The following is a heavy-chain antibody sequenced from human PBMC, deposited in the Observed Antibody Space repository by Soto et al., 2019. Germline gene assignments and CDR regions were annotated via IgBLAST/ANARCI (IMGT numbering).Heavy chain of an antibody. CDR3: VKDDGGYPSTAPH. Sequence: EVQLLESGGDLEQPGGSQRLSCAASGITISNYPMSWVRQAPGKGLDWVSGISGSGDRTYYADSAKGRFTISKDISRNSLSLQLDSLGVEDTAVYFCVKDDGGYPSTAPHWGQGTLVTVSS. CDR2: ISGSGDRT. D-gene: IGHD3-22*01. CDR1: GITISNYP. J-gene: IGHJ4*02. V-gene: IGHV3-23*01.